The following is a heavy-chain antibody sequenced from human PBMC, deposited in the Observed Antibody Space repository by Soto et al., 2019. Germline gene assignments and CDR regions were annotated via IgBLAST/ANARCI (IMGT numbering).Heavy chain of an antibody. V-gene: IGHV1-24*01. J-gene: IGHJ4*02. Sequence: ASVKVSCKVSGYTLTELSMHWVRQAPGKGLEWMGGFDPEDGETIYAQKFQGRVTMTEDTSTDTAYMELSSLRSEDTAVYFCAKDPKNPYSRTGGYFDYWGQGTLVTVSS. D-gene: IGHD6-13*01. CDR3: AKDPKNPYSRTGGYFDY. CDR2: FDPEDGET. CDR1: GYTLTELS.